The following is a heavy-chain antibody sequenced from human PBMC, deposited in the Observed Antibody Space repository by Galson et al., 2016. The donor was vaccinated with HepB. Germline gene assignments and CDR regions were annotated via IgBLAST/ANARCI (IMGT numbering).Heavy chain of an antibody. D-gene: IGHD3-16*01. Sequence: SETLSLTCVVYGASLNNYYWSWIRQPPGKGLEWIGYISNSGRTKYNPSLKSRVTISIDTSKNQLSLKVTSVTAADTAVYYCATGGWGYFDHWGQGNLVTVSS. CDR3: ATGGWGYFDH. V-gene: IGHV4-59*01. J-gene: IGHJ4*02. CDR1: GASLNNYY. CDR2: ISNSGRT.